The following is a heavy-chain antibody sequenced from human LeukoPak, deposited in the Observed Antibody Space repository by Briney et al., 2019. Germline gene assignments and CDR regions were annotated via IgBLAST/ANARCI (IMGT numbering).Heavy chain of an antibody. V-gene: IGHV4-59*01. CDR3: ARGVTDYYDSSGYYPDY. J-gene: IGHJ4*02. D-gene: IGHD3-22*01. CDR1: GGSISSYY. CDR2: IYYSGST. Sequence: SETLSLTCTVSGGSISSYYWSWIRQPPGKGLEWIGYIYYSGSTNYNPSLKSRVTISVDTSKNQFSLKLSSVTAANTAVYYCARGVTDYYDSSGYYPDYWGQGTLVTVSS.